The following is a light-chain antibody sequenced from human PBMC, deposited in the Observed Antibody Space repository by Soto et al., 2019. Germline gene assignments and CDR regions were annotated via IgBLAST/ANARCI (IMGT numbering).Light chain of an antibody. J-gene: IGKJ2*01. CDR2: KAS. CDR1: QSIGSW. V-gene: IGKV1-5*03. Sequence: DLQMTQSPSTLSASVGDRVTFTCRASQSIGSWLAWYQQKPGKAPKLLIQKASTLESEVPSRFSGSGSRTEFTLTISSLQPDDFATYYCQQYASYSTFGQGTKLEI. CDR3: QQYASYST.